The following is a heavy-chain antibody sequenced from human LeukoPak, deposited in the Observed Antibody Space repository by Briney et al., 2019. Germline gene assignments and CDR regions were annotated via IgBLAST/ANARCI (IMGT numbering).Heavy chain of an antibody. CDR3: ARGPRDPLLRFGELLQYYYYYMGV. Sequence: ASVKVSCKASGYTFTSYDINWVRQATGQGLEWMGWMNPNSGNTGYAQKFQGRVTMTRNTSISTAYMELSSLRSEDTAVYYCARGPRDPLLRFGELLQYYYYYMGVWGKGTTVTASS. V-gene: IGHV1-8*01. CDR1: GYTFTSYD. D-gene: IGHD3-10*01. CDR2: MNPNSGNT. J-gene: IGHJ6*03.